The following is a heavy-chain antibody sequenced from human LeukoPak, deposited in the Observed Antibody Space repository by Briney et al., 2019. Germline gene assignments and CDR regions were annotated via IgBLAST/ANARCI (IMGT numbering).Heavy chain of an antibody. D-gene: IGHD3-10*01. J-gene: IGHJ4*02. V-gene: IGHV4-4*07. CDR1: GGSISSFY. Sequence: SETLSLTCTVSGGSISSFYWSWIRQPAGKGLGWIGRIYTSGSTNYNPSLKSRVTMSVDTSKNQFSLKLSSVTAADTAVYYCARDRYYYGSGSYRFDYWGQGTLVTVSS. CDR3: ARDRYYYGSGSYRFDY. CDR2: IYTSGST.